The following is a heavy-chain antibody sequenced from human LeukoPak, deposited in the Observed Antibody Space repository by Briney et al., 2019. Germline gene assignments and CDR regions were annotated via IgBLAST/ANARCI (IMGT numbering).Heavy chain of an antibody. Sequence: GSLRLSCAASGFTFSSYAMHWVRQAPGKGLEWVAVISYDGSNKYYADSVKGRFTISRDNSKNTLYLQMNSLRAEDTAVYYCARAPPQSLWFGECIDWGQGTLVTVSS. J-gene: IGHJ4*02. CDR3: ARAPPQSLWFGECID. D-gene: IGHD3-10*01. V-gene: IGHV3-30-3*01. CDR2: ISYDGSNK. CDR1: GFTFSSYA.